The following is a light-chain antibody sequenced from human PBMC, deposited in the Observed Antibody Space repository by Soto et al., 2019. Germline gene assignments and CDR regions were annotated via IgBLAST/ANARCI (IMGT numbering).Light chain of an antibody. CDR2: AAH. J-gene: IGKJ1*01. CDR3: QQYNSYPWT. CDR1: QSISTY. Sequence: EIKITQSPSSLSASVGDTVTITCRASQSISTYLSWYQQKAGKAPKLLIYAAHTLETGVPSRFSGSGSGTDFTLTISSLQPEDFATYYCQQYNSYPWTFGQGTKVDIK. V-gene: IGKV1-39*01.